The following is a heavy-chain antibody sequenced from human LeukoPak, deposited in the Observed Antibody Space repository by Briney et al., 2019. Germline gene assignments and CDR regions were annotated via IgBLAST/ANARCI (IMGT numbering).Heavy chain of an antibody. CDR2: ISGSGGST. Sequence: GGSLRLSCAASGFTFCIYAMSWVRQAPGKGLEWVSAISGSGGSTYYADSVKGRFTISRDNSKNTLYLQMNSLRAEDTAVYYCAKDRGDGYIHFDYWGQGTLVTVSS. CDR1: GFTFCIYA. J-gene: IGHJ4*02. CDR3: AKDRGDGYIHFDY. D-gene: IGHD5-24*01. V-gene: IGHV3-23*01.